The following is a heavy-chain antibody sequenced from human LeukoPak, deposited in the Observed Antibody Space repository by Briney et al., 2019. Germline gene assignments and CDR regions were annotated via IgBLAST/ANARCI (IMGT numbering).Heavy chain of an antibody. Sequence: GASVKVSCKASGYTFTSYDINWVRQATGQGLEXXXXXNXXXGNTGYAQKFQGRVTMTRNTSISTAYMELSSLTSEDTAVYYCARGRGGSSSWYNYYYYMDVWGKGTTVTVSS. J-gene: IGHJ6*03. CDR1: GYTFTSYD. V-gene: IGHV1-8*01. D-gene: IGHD6-13*01. CDR3: ARGRGGSSSWYNYYYYMDV. CDR2: XNXXXGNT.